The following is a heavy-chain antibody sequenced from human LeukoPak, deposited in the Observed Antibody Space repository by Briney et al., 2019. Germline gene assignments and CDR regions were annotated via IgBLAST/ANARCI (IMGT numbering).Heavy chain of an antibody. CDR1: GFTFSNYN. V-gene: IGHV3-23*01. CDR2: ISGSGGST. CDR3: AKELWYSSPVMH. J-gene: IGHJ1*01. Sequence: PGGSLRLSCAASGFTFSNYNMNWVRQAPGKGLEWVSAISGSGGSTYYADSVKGRFTISRDNSKNTLYLQMNSLRAEDTAVYYCAKELWYSSPVMHWGQGTLVTVSS. D-gene: IGHD6-13*01.